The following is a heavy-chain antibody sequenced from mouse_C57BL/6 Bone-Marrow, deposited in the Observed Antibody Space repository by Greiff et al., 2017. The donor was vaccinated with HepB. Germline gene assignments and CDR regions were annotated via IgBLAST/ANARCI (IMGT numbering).Heavy chain of an antibody. J-gene: IGHJ2*01. Sequence: QVQLQQPGAELVKPGASVKMSCKASGYTFTSYWITWVKQRPGQGLEWIGDIYPGSGSTNYNEKFKSKATLTVDTSSSTAYMQLSSLTSEDSAVYYCAREGLRLLYLDYWGQGTTLTVSS. CDR3: AREGLRLLYLDY. V-gene: IGHV1-55*01. D-gene: IGHD3-2*02. CDR1: GYTFTSYW. CDR2: IYPGSGST.